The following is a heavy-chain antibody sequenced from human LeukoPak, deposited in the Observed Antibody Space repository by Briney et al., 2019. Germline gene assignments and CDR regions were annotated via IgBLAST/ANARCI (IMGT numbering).Heavy chain of an antibody. CDR2: MNPNSGKT. Sequence: ASVKVSCKPSGYTFTSYEINWVRQATGQGLEWMGWMNPNSGKTGYAQKLQGRVTMTRDTSISTAYMELSSLRSEDTAVYYCARVNYYDSSGYSDYWGQGTLVTVSS. V-gene: IGHV1-8*01. CDR3: ARVNYYDSSGYSDY. D-gene: IGHD3-22*01. J-gene: IGHJ4*02. CDR1: GYTFTSYE.